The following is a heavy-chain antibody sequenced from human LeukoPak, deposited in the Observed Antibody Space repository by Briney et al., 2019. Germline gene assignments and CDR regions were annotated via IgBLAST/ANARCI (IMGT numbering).Heavy chain of an antibody. CDR2: INHSGST. V-gene: IGHV4-34*01. J-gene: IGHJ3*02. Sequence: PSETLSLTCAVYGGSFSGYYWSWIRQPPGKGLEWIGEINHSGSTNYNPSLKSRVTISVDTSKNQFSLKLSSVIAADTAVYYCARAVNTYYYDNHKWAFDIWGQGTMVTVSS. CDR3: ARAVNTYYYDNHKWAFDI. CDR1: GGSFSGYY. D-gene: IGHD3-22*01.